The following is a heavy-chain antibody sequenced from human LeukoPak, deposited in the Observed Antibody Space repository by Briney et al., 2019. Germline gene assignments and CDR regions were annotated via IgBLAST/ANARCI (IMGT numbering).Heavy chain of an antibody. CDR2: IRSSSDII. V-gene: IGHV3-48*01. D-gene: IGHD3-10*01. CDR1: GFTFSSYS. Sequence: GGPLRLSCAASGFTFSSYSMNWVRQAPGKGLEWVSYIRSSSDIIYHADSVKGRFTISRDNSKNTLYLQMNSLRAEDTAVYSCAKDRWYYGSGSYVDAFDMWGQGTMVTVSS. J-gene: IGHJ3*02. CDR3: AKDRWYYGSGSYVDAFDM.